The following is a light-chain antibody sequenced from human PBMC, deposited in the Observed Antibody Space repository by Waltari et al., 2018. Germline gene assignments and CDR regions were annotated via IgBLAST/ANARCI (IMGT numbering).Light chain of an antibody. J-gene: IGLJ3*02. CDR3: CSFTRSSTWV. Sequence: QSALTQPASVSGSPGQSIIISCTGTTNDLGWYNYVFWYQQHPGKAPKLMIYDVNSRPSGVSSRFSGSKSGNTASLIISGLQAEDEADYYCCSFTRSSTWVFGGGTKVTVL. CDR1: TNDLGWYNY. CDR2: DVN. V-gene: IGLV2-14*03.